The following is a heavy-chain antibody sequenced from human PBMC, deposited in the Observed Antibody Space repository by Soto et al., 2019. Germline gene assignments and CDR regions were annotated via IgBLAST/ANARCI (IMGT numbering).Heavy chain of an antibody. CDR1: GGSFSGYY. D-gene: IGHD6-19*01. V-gene: IGHV4-34*01. J-gene: IGHJ5*02. CDR3: ARGWGIAVAGPRANWFDP. CDR2: INHSGST. Sequence: QVQLQQWGAGLLKPSETLSLTCAVYGGSFSGYYWSWIRQPPGKGLEWIGEINHSGSTNYNPSLKRRVTIAVDTSKNQFSLKLSSVTAADTAVYYCARGWGIAVAGPRANWFDPWGRGTLVTVSS.